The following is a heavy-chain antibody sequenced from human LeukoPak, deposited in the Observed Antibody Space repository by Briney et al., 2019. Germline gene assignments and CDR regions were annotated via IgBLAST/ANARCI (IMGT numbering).Heavy chain of an antibody. V-gene: IGHV3-30-3*01. CDR1: GFTFSSYA. D-gene: IGHD3-22*01. CDR3: ARAFTMIVESGFDY. J-gene: IGHJ4*02. Sequence: GESLRLSCAASGFTFSSYAMHWVRQAPGKGLEWVAVISYDGSNKYYADSVKGRFTISRDNSKNTLYLQMNSLRAEDTAVYYCARAFTMIVESGFDYWGQGTLVTVSS. CDR2: ISYDGSNK.